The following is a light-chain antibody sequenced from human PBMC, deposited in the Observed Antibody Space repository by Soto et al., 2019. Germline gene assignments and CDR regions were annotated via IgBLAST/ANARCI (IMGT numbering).Light chain of an antibody. V-gene: IGKV3-20*01. CDR2: GAS. CDR1: HSLNSGY. J-gene: IGKJ3*01. CDR3: QQYGSSAT. Sequence: EIVLTQSPGTLSLSPGERVTLSCRASHSLNSGYLACYQQPPGQSPRLLIYGASTRATGVPDRFSGSGSGTDFTLTISRLEPDDFAVYYGQQYGSSATFGPGTKVDI.